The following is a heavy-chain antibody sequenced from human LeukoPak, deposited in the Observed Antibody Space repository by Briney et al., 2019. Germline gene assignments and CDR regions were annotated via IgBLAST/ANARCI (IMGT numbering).Heavy chain of an antibody. CDR1: GYTFTHQW. Sequence: RGESLKISCKASGYTFTHQWIGWVRQKSGSGLEWMGIIYPRDSDTRYSPSFQGHVSISADTSINTAYLEWSRLEASDTAIYYCARHSDVIWAIWGQGTLVTVSS. CDR2: IYPRDSDT. CDR3: ARHSDVIWAI. D-gene: IGHD3-9*01. J-gene: IGHJ4*02. V-gene: IGHV5-51*01.